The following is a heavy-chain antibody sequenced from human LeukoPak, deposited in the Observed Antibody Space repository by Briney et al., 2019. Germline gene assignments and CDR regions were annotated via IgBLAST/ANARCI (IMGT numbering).Heavy chain of an antibody. Sequence: SETLSLTCTASGGSISSYYWSWIRQPPGKGLEWIGYIYYSGSTNYNPSLKSRVTISVDTSKNQFSLKLSSVTAADTAVYYCARDLGGSYWFDPWGQGTLVTVSS. D-gene: IGHD1-26*01. CDR1: GGSISSYY. V-gene: IGHV4-59*01. CDR3: ARDLGGSYWFDP. J-gene: IGHJ5*02. CDR2: IYYSGST.